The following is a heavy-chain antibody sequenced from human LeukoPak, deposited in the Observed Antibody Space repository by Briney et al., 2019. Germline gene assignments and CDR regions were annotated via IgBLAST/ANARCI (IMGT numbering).Heavy chain of an antibody. Sequence: PSETLSLTCTVSGGSISSGGYFWSWVRQHPGKGLELIGYISNSGSTSYNPSLKSRVTLSVDTSKNQFSLKLSSVTAADTAVYYCARADNWNAFEYWGQGTLVPVSS. CDR2: ISNSGST. CDR1: GGSISSGGYF. CDR3: ARADNWNAFEY. J-gene: IGHJ4*02. V-gene: IGHV4-31*03. D-gene: IGHD1-1*01.